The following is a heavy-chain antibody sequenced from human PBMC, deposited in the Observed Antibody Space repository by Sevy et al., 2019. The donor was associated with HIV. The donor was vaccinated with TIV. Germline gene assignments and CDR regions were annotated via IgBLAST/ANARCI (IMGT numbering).Heavy chain of an antibody. CDR2: ISQTYDGGKK. D-gene: IGHD3-22*01. Sequence: QLGGSLRLSCAASGFTFGSYTLHWVRQAPGKGLEWVALISQTYDGGKKHYIESVQGRFTISRDNSKNTLYVQMDSLRPEDTAVYYCARDNSGYFFFDYWGQGTLVTVSS. V-gene: IGHV3-30-3*01. CDR1: GFTFGSYT. CDR3: ARDNSGYFFFDY. J-gene: IGHJ4*02.